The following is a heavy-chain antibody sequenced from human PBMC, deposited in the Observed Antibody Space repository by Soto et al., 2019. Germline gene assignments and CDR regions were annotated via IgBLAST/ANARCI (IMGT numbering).Heavy chain of an antibody. CDR3: ARVVRDYDSSGYYYLIYYFDY. D-gene: IGHD3-22*01. V-gene: IGHV4-34*01. J-gene: IGHJ4*02. CDR2: INHSGST. Sequence: ENPSLTSAVQDGSFYGYYWCWIRHRPEKGLEWIGEINHSGSTNYNPSLKSRVTISVDTSKNQFSLKLSSVTAADTAVYYCARVVRDYDSSGYYYLIYYFDYWGQGILVT. CDR1: DGSFYGYY.